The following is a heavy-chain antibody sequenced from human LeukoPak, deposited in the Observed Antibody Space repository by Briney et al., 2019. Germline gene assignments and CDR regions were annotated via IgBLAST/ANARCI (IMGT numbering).Heavy chain of an antibody. CDR1: GGSISSSNW. CDR3: ARGQMATITSYFDY. CDR2: IYHSGST. V-gene: IGHV4-4*02. D-gene: IGHD5-24*01. Sequence: SETLSLTCAVSGGSISSSNWWSWVRQPPGKGLEWIGEIYHSGSTSYNPSLKSRVTISVDKSKNQFSLKLSSVTAADMAVYYCARGQMATITSYFDYWGQGTLVTVSS. J-gene: IGHJ4*02.